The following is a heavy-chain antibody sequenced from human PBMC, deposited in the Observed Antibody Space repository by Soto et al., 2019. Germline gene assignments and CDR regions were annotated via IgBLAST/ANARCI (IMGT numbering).Heavy chain of an antibody. J-gene: IGHJ5*02. D-gene: IGHD4-17*01. CDR1: GFTFSNAW. CDR3: TTDPPSTVVTQNNWFDP. V-gene: IGHV3-15*07. Sequence: EVQLVESGGGLVKPGGSLRLSCAASGFTFSNAWMNWVRQAPGKGLEWVGRIKSKTDGGTTDYAAPVKGRFTISRDDSKNTLYLQMNSLNTEDTAVYYCTTDPPSTVVTQNNWFDPWGQGTLVTVSS. CDR2: IKSKTDGGTT.